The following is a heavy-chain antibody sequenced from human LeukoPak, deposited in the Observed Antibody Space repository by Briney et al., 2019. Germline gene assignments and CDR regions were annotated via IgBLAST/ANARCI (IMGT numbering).Heavy chain of an antibody. D-gene: IGHD5-18*01. CDR2: IYYSGST. CDR3: ARVRGYSYGPFDY. Sequence: SSETLSLTCSVSGGSISSYYWSWIRQSPGKGLEWIGYIYYSGSTNYNPSPKSRVTISVDTSKNQFSLKLSSVTAADTALYYCARVRGYSYGPFDYWGQGTLVTVSS. J-gene: IGHJ4*02. V-gene: IGHV4-59*01. CDR1: GGSISSYY.